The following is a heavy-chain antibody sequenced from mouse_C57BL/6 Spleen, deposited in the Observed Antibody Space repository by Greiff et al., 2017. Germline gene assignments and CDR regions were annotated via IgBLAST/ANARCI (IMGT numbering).Heavy chain of an antibody. CDR3: ARSSCSSPGWFAY. D-gene: IGHD1-1*01. CDR1: GYAFSSYW. J-gene: IGHJ3*01. Sequence: QVQLQQSGAELVKPGASVKISCKASGYAFSSYWMNWVKQRPGKGLEWIGQIYPGDGDTNYNGKFKGKATLTADKSSSTAYMQLSSLTSEDSAVYFCARSSCSSPGWFAYWGQGTLVTVSA. CDR2: IYPGDGDT. V-gene: IGHV1-80*01.